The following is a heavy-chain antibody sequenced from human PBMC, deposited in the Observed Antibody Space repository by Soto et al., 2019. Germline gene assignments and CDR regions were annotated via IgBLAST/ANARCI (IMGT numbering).Heavy chain of an antibody. V-gene: IGHV4-30-2*01. D-gene: IGHD3-3*01. Sequence: LSLTCAVSGGSISSGGYSWSWIRQPPGKGLEWIGYIYHSGSTYYNPSLESRVTISVDRSKNQFSLKLSSVTAADTAVYYCARVAYYDFWSGYAPDVWGQGTTVTVSS. J-gene: IGHJ6*02. CDR1: GGSISSGGYS. CDR3: ARVAYYDFWSGYAPDV. CDR2: IYHSGST.